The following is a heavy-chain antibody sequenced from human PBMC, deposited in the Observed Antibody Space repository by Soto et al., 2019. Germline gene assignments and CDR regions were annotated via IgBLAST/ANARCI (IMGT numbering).Heavy chain of an antibody. CDR3: EKDNSMARAVFEY. CDR2: ITGSGDLT. V-gene: IGHV3-23*01. D-gene: IGHD3-10*01. Sequence: SRIRKTPGKGLEWVSTITGSGDLTYYADSVKGRFTISRDNSKNTLYLQMNSLRAEDTAVYPCEKDNSMARAVFEYWRQGSLVIVFS. J-gene: IGHJ4*02.